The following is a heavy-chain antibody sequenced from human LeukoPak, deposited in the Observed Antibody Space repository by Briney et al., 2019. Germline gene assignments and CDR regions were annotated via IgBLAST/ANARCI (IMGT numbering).Heavy chain of an antibody. CDR1: GFTFSSYA. V-gene: IGHV3-23*01. J-gene: IGHJ3*02. CDR2: ISGSGGST. Sequence: PGGSLRLSCAASGFTFSSYAMSWVRQAPGKGLEWVSAISGSGGSTYYADSVKGRFTISRDNSKNTLYLQMNSLRAEDTAVYYCAKAGEYYYYSSGYLSGDAFDIWGHGTMVTVSS. CDR3: AKAGEYYYYSSGYLSGDAFDI. D-gene: IGHD3-22*01.